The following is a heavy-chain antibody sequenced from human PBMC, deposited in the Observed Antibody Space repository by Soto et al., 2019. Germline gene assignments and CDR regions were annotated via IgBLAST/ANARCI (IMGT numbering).Heavy chain of an antibody. J-gene: IGHJ3*01. D-gene: IGHD3-22*01. Sequence: EVQLVESGGGLVQPGGSLRLSCVASGFTFSTYWMSWVRQAPGKGLEGVANIRQDGSEKWYVDSVKGRFTISRDNAKKSLFLQMNSLRVEDTAVYYCARGDYHDNSGPFSDAFDVWGQGTMVTVSS. CDR3: ARGDYHDNSGPFSDAFDV. CDR1: GFTFSTYW. CDR2: IRQDGSEK. V-gene: IGHV3-7*04.